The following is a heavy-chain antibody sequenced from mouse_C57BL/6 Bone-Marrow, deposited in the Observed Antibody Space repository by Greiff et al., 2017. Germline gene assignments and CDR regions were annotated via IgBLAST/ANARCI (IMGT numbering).Heavy chain of an antibody. Sequence: VMLVESGAELVRPGTSVKMSCKASGYTFTNYWIGWAKQRPGHGLEWIGDIYPGGGYTNYNEKFKGKATLTADKSSSTAYMQFSSLTSEDSAIYYCAREGPYDYDGSFDYWGQGTTLTVSS. V-gene: IGHV1-63*01. D-gene: IGHD2-4*01. CDR1: GYTFTNYW. CDR2: IYPGGGYT. J-gene: IGHJ2*01. CDR3: AREGPYDYDGSFDY.